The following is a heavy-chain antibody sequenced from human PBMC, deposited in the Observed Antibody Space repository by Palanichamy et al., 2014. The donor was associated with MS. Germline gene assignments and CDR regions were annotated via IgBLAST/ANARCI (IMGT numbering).Heavy chain of an antibody. CDR3: ARGPDSSGYYYRNYFDY. V-gene: IGHV4-34*01. Sequence: QVQLQQWGGRTVEAFGDPPLTCAVYGGSFSGYYWSWIRQPPGKGLEWIGEINHSGSTNYNPSLKSRVTISVDTSKNQFSLKLSSVTAADTAVYYCARGPDSSGYYYRNYFDYWGQGTLVTVSS. D-gene: IGHD3-22*01. CDR1: GGSFSGYY. J-gene: IGHJ4*02. CDR2: INHSGST.